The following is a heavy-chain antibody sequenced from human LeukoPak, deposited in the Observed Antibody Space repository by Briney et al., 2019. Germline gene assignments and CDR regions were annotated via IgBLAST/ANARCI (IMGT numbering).Heavy chain of an antibody. CDR1: SGSFSSGGYY. J-gene: IGHJ5*02. D-gene: IGHD3-3*01. Sequence: SETLSLTCTVSSGSFSSGGYYWSWIRQHPGKGLEWIGNIYHTGDTFYNPSLQSRFIISVDTSKNQFSLKVSSVTAADTAIYYCARRNDPWSGPRNWFDPWGQGILVTVSS. CDR3: ARRNDPWSGPRNWFDP. CDR2: IYHTGDT. V-gene: IGHV4-31*03.